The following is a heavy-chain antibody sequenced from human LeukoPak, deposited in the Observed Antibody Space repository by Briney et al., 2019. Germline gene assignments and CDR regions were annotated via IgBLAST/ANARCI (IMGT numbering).Heavy chain of an antibody. D-gene: IGHD4-17*01. J-gene: IGHJ4*02. CDR3: AKDYYGDYRGYYFDY. CDR1: GFTFDGYA. Sequence: GGSLRLSCAASGFTFDGYAMHWVRQAPGKGLEWVSGISWNSGSIGYADSVKGRFTISRDNAKNSLYLQMNSLRAEDTALYYCAKDYYGDYRGYYFDYWGQGTLVTVSS. CDR2: ISWNSGSI. V-gene: IGHV3-9*01.